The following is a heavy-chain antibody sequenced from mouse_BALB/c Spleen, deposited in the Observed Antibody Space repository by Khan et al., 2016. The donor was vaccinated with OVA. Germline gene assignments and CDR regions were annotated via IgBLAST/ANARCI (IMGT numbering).Heavy chain of an antibody. Sequence: VQLQQSGPELVKPGASVKISCKASGYSFTGYFMNWVMQSHGKSLEWIGRINPHIGETFYNQKFKGKATLTVDESSSTAHMELRSLASEDSAVYYCARSYRSDFDYWCQGTTRTVSS. D-gene: IGHD1-1*01. CDR2: INPHIGET. CDR1: GYSFTGYF. V-gene: IGHV1-20*02. J-gene: IGHJ2*01. CDR3: ARSYRSDFDY.